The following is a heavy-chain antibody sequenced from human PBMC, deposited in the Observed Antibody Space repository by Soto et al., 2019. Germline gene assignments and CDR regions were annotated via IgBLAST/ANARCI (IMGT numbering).Heavy chain of an antibody. Sequence: GGSQRHSCAASGGTFSSYEMNWIRQAPGKGLEWVSYISSSGSTIYYADSVKGRFTISRDNAKNSLYLQMNSLRAEDTAVHYCARVKAVAGKTIDYWGQGTLVTVSS. D-gene: IGHD6-19*01. CDR1: GGTFSSYE. CDR2: ISSSGSTI. V-gene: IGHV3-48*03. CDR3: ARVKAVAGKTIDY. J-gene: IGHJ4*02.